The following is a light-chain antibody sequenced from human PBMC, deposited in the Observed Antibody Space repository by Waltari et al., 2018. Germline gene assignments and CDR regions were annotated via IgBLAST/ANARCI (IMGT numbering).Light chain of an antibody. CDR3: QHYVRLPAT. CDR2: GAS. J-gene: IGKJ1*01. V-gene: IGKV3-20*01. CDR1: ETVSRA. Sequence: IVLTQSPGTLSLSPGERATLSCRASETVSRALAWYQQKPGQAPRLLIYGASTRAPGSPDRFSGGGSGTDFSLTISGLEPEDFAVYYCQHYVRLPATFGQGTKVEIK.